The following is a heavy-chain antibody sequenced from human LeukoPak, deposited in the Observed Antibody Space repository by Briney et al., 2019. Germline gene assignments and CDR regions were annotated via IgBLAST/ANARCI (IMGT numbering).Heavy chain of an antibody. CDR2: IYPGDSDT. Sequence: GESLKISCKGSGYIFTNYWIGWVRQMPGKGLEWMGIIYPGDSDTRYSPSFQGQVTISADKSISTAYLQWSSLKATDTAMYYCVRLRGSYYYVKDAFDIWGQGTMVTVSS. CDR1: GYIFTNYW. J-gene: IGHJ3*02. D-gene: IGHD1-26*01. V-gene: IGHV5-51*01. CDR3: VRLRGSYYYVKDAFDI.